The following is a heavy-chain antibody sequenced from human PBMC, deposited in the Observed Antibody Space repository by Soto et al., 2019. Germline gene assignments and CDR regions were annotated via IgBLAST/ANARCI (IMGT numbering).Heavy chain of an antibody. D-gene: IGHD2-15*01. CDR1: GGTFSSYT. CDR2: IIPILGIA. V-gene: IGHV1-69*08. CDR3: ARDANGDGSGGSCYSSYYYYMDV. J-gene: IGHJ6*03. Sequence: QVQLVQSGAEVKKPGSSVKVSCKASGGTFSSYTISWVRQAPGQGLEWMGRIIPILGIANYAQKFQGRVTITADKSTSTAYMELSSLRAEDTAVYYCARDANGDGSGGSCYSSYYYYMDVWGKGTTVTVS.